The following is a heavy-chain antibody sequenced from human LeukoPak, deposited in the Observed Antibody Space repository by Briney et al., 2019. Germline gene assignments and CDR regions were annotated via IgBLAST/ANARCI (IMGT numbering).Heavy chain of an antibody. J-gene: IGHJ4*02. CDR3: ARSLHAYCGGDCYTPFDY. V-gene: IGHV1-2*02. CDR1: GYTFTGYY. CDR2: INPNSGGT. D-gene: IGHD2-21*01. Sequence: GASVKVSCKASGYTFTGYYMHWVRQAPGQGLEWMGWINPNSGGTNYAQKFQGRVTMTRDTSISTAYTELSRLRPDDTAVYYCARSLHAYCGGDCYTPFDYWGQGTLVTVSS.